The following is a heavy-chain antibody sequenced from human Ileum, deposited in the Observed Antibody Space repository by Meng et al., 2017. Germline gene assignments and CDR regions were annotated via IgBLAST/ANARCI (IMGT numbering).Heavy chain of an antibody. J-gene: IGHJ6*02. Sequence: SDPTLVKPTQTLTLTCTFSGFSLSTSGVGVGWIRQPPGKALEWLALIYWDDDKRYSPSLKSRLTITKGTSENQVVLTMTNMDPVDTATYYCAHTVITYHYYGMDVWGQGTTVTVSS. CDR3: AHTVITYHYYGMDV. CDR1: GFSLSTSGVG. CDR2: IYWDDDK. D-gene: IGHD3-22*01. V-gene: IGHV2-5*02.